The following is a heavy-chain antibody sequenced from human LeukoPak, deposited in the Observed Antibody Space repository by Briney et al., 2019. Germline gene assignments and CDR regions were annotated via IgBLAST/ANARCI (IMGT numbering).Heavy chain of an antibody. D-gene: IGHD3-10*01. V-gene: IGHV4-59*01. CDR3: ASGENYGSGSYFTYFDH. CDR1: GGSISSYF. Sequence: SETLSLTCTVSGGSISSYFWSWIRQPPGKGLEWIGYIYYSGSTNYNPSLKSRVTISLDTSKNQFSLKLSSVTSADTAVYYCASGENYGSGSYFTYFDHWGQGTLVTVSS. CDR2: IYYSGST. J-gene: IGHJ4*02.